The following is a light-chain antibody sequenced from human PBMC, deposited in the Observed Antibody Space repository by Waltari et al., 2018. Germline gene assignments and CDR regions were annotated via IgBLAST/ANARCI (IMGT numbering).Light chain of an antibody. J-gene: IGLJ2*01. V-gene: IGLV1-40*01. CDR1: GSNIGAYD. CDR3: QSYDTSLSVV. Sequence: QSVLTQPPSVSGAPGQRVTLSGTGSGSNIGAYDVHWYQNRPGKAPTLLIYGVNNRPSGVPDRFFGSKSGTSASLAITSLRAEDEGVYYCQSYDTSLSVVFGGGTKLTVL. CDR2: GVN.